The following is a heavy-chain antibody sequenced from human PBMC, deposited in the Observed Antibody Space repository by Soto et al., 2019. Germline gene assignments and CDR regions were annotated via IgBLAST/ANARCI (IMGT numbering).Heavy chain of an antibody. V-gene: IGHV4-39*02. Sequence: SETLSLTCTVSGGSVSSPPYYWGWIRQNPGKGLEWIGSISYGGTTFSNPSLQNRVVISLDTSKNHFSLKLSSVTAADTAVYYCACIFSGGYGYGFYYYGLDVWGQGTTVTVSS. CDR2: ISYGGTT. J-gene: IGHJ6*02. CDR3: ACIFSGGYGYGFYYYGLDV. CDR1: GGSVSSPPYY. D-gene: IGHD5-18*01.